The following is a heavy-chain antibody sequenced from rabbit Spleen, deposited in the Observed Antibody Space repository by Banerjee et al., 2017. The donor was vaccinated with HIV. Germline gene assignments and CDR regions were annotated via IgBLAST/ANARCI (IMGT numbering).Heavy chain of an antibody. CDR3: ARDTASSFSSYGMDL. CDR2: IYTGSDSP. V-gene: IGHV1S45*01. Sequence: QEQLVESGGGLVQPEGSLTLTCTASGFSFSRSYYMCWVRQAPGKGLEWIGCIYTGSDSPYYASWAKGRFTVSKTSSTTVTLQMTSLTAADTATYFCARDTASSFSSYGMDLWGPGTLVTVS. D-gene: IGHD4-2*01. CDR1: GFSFSRSYY. J-gene: IGHJ6*01.